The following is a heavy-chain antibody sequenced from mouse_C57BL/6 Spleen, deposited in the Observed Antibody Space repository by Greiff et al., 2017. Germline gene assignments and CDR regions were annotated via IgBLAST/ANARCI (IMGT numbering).Heavy chain of an antibody. CDR1: GYSITSGYY. CDR2: ISYDGSN. J-gene: IGHJ2*01. D-gene: IGHD4-1*01. Sequence: EVQLQESGPGLVKPSQSLSLTCSVTGYSITSGYYWNWIRQFPGNKLEWMGYISYDGSNNYNPSLKNRISITRDTSKNQFFLKLNSVTTEDTATYYCARLTGPYFDYWGQGTTLTVSS. V-gene: IGHV3-6*01. CDR3: ARLTGPYFDY.